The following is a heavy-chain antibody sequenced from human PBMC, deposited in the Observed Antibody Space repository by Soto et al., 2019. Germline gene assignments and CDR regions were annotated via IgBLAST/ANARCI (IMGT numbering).Heavy chain of an antibody. V-gene: IGHV3-30-3*01. Sequence: GGSLRLSCAASGFTFSSYAMHWVRQAPGKGLEWVAVISYDGSNKYYADSVKGRFTISRDNSKNTLYLQMNSLRAEDTAVYYCARSGRRAAAANWFDPWGQGTLVTVSS. D-gene: IGHD2-15*01. J-gene: IGHJ5*02. CDR3: ARSGRRAAAANWFDP. CDR2: ISYDGSNK. CDR1: GFTFSSYA.